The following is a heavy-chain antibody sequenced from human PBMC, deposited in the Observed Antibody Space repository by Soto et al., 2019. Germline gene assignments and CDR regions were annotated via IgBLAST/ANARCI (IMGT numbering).Heavy chain of an antibody. V-gene: IGHV1-2*04. CDR3: ASGSGSGWSSDFDY. J-gene: IGHJ4*02. D-gene: IGHD6-19*01. Sequence: ASVKVSCKASGYTFTAYYVHWVRQAPGQGLEWIEWINPNSGGTKYAQKFQAWVTMTRDTSITTAYMELSRLRSDDTAVFYCASGSGSGWSSDFDYWGQGTLVTVSS. CDR1: GYTFTAYY. CDR2: INPNSGGT.